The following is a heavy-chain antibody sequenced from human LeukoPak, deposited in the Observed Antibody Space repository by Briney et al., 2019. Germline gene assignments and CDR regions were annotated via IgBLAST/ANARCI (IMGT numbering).Heavy chain of an antibody. CDR3: ARDHSYGFDAFDI. CDR2: IYYSGST. J-gene: IGHJ3*02. CDR1: GGSISSSSYY. Sequence: SETLSLTCTVSGGSISSSSYYWGWIRQPPGKGLEWIGSIYYSGSTYYNPSLKSRVTISVDTSKNQFSLKLSSVTAADTAVYYCARDHSYGFDAFDIWGQGTMVTVSS. D-gene: IGHD5-18*01. V-gene: IGHV4-39*02.